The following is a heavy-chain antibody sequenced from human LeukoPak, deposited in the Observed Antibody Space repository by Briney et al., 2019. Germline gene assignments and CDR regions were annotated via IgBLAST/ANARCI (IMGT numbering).Heavy chain of an antibody. J-gene: IGHJ4*02. CDR1: GYSFTSYW. D-gene: IGHD5-18*01. CDR2: IYPGDSDT. CDR3: ARLREGSGYSYGYGYFDY. V-gene: IGHV5-51*01. Sequence: PGESLKISCKGSGYSFTSYWIGWVRQMPGKGLEWMGIIYPGDSDTRHSPSFQGQVTISADKSISTAYLQWSSLKASDTAMYYCARLREGSGYSYGYGYFDYWGQGTLVTVSS.